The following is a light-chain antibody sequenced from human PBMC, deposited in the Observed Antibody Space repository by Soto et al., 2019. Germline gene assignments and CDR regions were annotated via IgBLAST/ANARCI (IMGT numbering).Light chain of an antibody. CDR2: GAS. Sequence: EIVLTQSPGTLSLSPGERATLSCRASQSVSNNYLAWYQQKPGPATRLLIYGASNSATGIPDRFSGSGSGTISPPTSSIVADDVFVDYCWQHDGSSGTFGQGTKVDIK. J-gene: IGKJ1*01. V-gene: IGKV3-20*01. CDR1: QSVSNNY. CDR3: QHDGSSGT.